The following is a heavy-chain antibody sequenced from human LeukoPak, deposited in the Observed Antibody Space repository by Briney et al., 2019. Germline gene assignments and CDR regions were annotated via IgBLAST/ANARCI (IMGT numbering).Heavy chain of an antibody. V-gene: IGHV6-1*01. CDR2: TYYRSKWYN. CDR1: GDSVSRNSAA. D-gene: IGHD3-22*01. J-gene: IGHJ5*02. CDR3: ARAGYGEDRSGFVWFDP. Sequence: SQTLSLTCAISGDSVSRNSAAWNWIRQSPSRGLEWLGRTYYRSKWYNDYAVSVKSRITINPDTSKNQFSLQLNSVTPEDTAVYYCARAGYGEDRSGFVWFDPWGQGTLVSVSS.